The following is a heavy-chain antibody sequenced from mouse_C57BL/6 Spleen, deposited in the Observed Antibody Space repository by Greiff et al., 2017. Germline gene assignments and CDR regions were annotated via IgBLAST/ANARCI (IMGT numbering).Heavy chain of an antibody. V-gene: IGHV1-26*01. Sequence: EVQLQQSGPELVKPGASVKISCKASGYTFTDYYMNWVKQSHGKSLEWIGDINPNNGGTSYNQKFKGKATLTVDKSSSTAYMELRSLTSEDSAVYYCARLRYYAMDYCGQGTSVTVSS. D-gene: IGHD1-1*01. CDR3: ARLRYYAMDY. CDR1: GYTFTDYY. CDR2: INPNNGGT. J-gene: IGHJ4*01.